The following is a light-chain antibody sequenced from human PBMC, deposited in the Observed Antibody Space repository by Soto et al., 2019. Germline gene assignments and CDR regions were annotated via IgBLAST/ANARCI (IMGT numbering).Light chain of an antibody. J-gene: IGLJ7*01. CDR3: GTWDSSLSADV. CDR1: SSNIGNNY. V-gene: IGLV1-51*01. Sequence: QSVLTQPPSVSAAPGQKVTISCSGSSSNIGNNYVSWYQQLPGTAPKLLIYDNNKRPSGIPDRFSGSKSGRSATLGITGLQTGDEADYYCGTWDSSLSADVFGGGTQLTVL. CDR2: DNN.